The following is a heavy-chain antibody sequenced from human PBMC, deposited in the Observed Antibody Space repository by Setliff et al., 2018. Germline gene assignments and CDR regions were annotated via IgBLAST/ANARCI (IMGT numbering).Heavy chain of an antibody. Sequence: SETLSLTCTVSGDSISSGYYYWTWIRQSAGKGLEWIGHFYTSGNTNYNPSLKSRVTISVDTSKNQFSLKLSSVTAADTATYYCARGGPTLTSSRVIVVSSFDPWGQGSRVTVSS. CDR1: GDSISSGYYY. J-gene: IGHJ5*02. CDR3: ARGGPTLTSSRVIVVSSFDP. CDR2: FYTSGNT. V-gene: IGHV4-61*09. D-gene: IGHD3-3*01.